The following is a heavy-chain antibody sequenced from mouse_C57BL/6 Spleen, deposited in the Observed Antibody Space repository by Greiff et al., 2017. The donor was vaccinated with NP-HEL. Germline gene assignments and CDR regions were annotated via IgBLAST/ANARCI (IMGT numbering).Heavy chain of an antibody. V-gene: IGHV1-9*01. CDR3: ARSGDGYYRYFDV. CDR1: GSTFTAYW. D-gene: IGHD2-3*01. CDR2: ILPGVGST. Sequence: VQLQQSGAELMKPGASGKLSCKATGSTFTAYWKGGVKQRPGQGFEGIGEILPGVGSTNYNEKFKGKATVTADTSSNTAYMQLSSLTTEDSAIYYCARSGDGYYRYFDVWGTGTTVTVSS. J-gene: IGHJ1*03.